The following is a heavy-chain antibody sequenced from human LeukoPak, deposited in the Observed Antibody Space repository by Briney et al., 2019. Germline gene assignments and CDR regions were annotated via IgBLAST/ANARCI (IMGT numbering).Heavy chain of an antibody. CDR1: GFTFDDYA. CDR2: IRWNSGSI. CDR3: AKGYCSSTSCYAGSLDY. Sequence: GGSLRLSCAASGFTFDDYAMHWVRQAPGKGLEGVSGIRWNSGSIGYADSVKGRCTISRDNAKNSLYLQMNSLRAEDMALYYCAKGYCSSTSCYAGSLDYWGQGTLVTVSS. V-gene: IGHV3-9*03. J-gene: IGHJ4*02. D-gene: IGHD2-2*01.